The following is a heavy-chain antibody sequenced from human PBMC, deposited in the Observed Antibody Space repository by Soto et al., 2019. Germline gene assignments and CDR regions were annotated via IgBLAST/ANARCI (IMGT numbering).Heavy chain of an antibody. CDR1: GFTFSSYA. J-gene: IGHJ6*02. D-gene: IGHD6-13*01. Sequence: PGGSLRLSCAASGFTFSSYAMNWVRQALGKGLECVSGISGDTGSIYYADSVKGRFTISRDNSKNTLYLQMNSLRAEDTAVYYCATAPAGHWYYDGMDVWGQGTTVTVSS. CDR2: ISGDTGSI. V-gene: IGHV3-23*01. CDR3: ATAPAGHWYYDGMDV.